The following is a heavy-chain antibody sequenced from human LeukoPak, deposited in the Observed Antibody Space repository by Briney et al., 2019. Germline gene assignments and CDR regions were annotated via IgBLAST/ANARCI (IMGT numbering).Heavy chain of an antibody. CDR2: IYYSGST. J-gene: IGHJ3*02. CDR1: GGSISSYY. D-gene: IGHD6-13*01. CDR3: ARRIAASDAFDI. Sequence: SETLSLTCTVSGGSISSYYWSWIRQPLGKGLEWIGYIYYSGSTNYNPSLKSRVTISVDTSKNQFSLKLSSVTAADTAAYYCARRIAASDAFDIWGQGTMVTVSS. V-gene: IGHV4-59*01.